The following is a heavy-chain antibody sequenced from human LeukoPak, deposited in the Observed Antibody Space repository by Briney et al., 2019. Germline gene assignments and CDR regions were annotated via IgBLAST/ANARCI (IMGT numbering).Heavy chain of an antibody. D-gene: IGHD4-17*01. V-gene: IGHV3-30*17. Sequence: PGGSLRLSCAASGFTFSSYAMHWVRQAPGKGLEWVAVISYDGSNKYYADSVKGRFTISRDNSKNTLYLQMNSLRAEDTAVYYCARARLGDYGDTNWFDHWGQGTLVTVSS. CDR3: ARARLGDYGDTNWFDH. J-gene: IGHJ5*02. CDR1: GFTFSSYA. CDR2: ISYDGSNK.